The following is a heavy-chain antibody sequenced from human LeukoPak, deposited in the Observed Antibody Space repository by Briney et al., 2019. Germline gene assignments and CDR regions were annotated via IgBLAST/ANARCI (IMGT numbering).Heavy chain of an antibody. CDR3: ARTDGPGMAFDI. CDR1: GYTFTNYY. J-gene: IGHJ3*02. D-gene: IGHD1-14*01. Sequence: ASVKVSCKASGYTFTNYYIHWVRQAPGQGLECMGIINPSGGSTSYAQKFQGRVTMTRDMSTSTVYMELSSLRSEDTAVYYCARTDGPGMAFDIWGQGTMVTVSS. V-gene: IGHV1-46*01. CDR2: INPSGGST.